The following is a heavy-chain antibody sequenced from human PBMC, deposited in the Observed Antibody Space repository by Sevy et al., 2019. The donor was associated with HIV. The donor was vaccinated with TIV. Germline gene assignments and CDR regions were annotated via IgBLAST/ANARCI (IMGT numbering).Heavy chain of an antibody. V-gene: IGHV3-30-3*01. D-gene: IGHD2-21*02. CDR1: GFTFSSYA. CDR3: MIDPIVVVTEHYYYGMDV. CDR2: ISYDGSNK. J-gene: IGHJ6*02. Sequence: GGFLRLSCAASGFTFSSYAMHWVRQAPGKGLEWVAVISYDGSNKYYADSVKGRFTISRDNSKNTLYLQMNSLRAEDTAVYYCMIDPIVVVTEHYYYGMDVWGQGTTVTVSS.